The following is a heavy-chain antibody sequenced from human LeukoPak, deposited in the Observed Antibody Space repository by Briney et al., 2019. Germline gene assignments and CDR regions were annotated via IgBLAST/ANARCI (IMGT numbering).Heavy chain of an antibody. Sequence: GGSLRLSCAASGFAFNTYAMNWVRQAPGKGLEWVSSINHHSGFIYYADSVKGRFTISRDNAQSSLYLEMNSLRAEDTAVYYCARDHRYKKPSLAYRRFDLWGPGTLVTVSS. CDR2: INHHSGFI. J-gene: IGHJ5*02. D-gene: IGHD2-2*02. CDR1: GFAFNTYA. V-gene: IGHV3-21*01. CDR3: ARDHRYKKPSLAYRRFDL.